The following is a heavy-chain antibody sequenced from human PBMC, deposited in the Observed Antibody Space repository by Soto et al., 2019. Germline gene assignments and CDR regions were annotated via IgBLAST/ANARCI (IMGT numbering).Heavy chain of an antibody. CDR3: ARAPTMTIFDY. D-gene: IGHD4-17*01. CDR2: IYYSGST. V-gene: IGHV4-30-4*01. J-gene: IGHJ4*02. Sequence: SETLSLTCTVSGGSISSGDYYWSWIRQPPGKGLEWIGYIYYSGSTYYNPSLKSRVTISVDTSKNQFSLKLSSVTAADTAVYYCARAPTMTIFDYCGQGTLVTVSS. CDR1: GGSISSGDYY.